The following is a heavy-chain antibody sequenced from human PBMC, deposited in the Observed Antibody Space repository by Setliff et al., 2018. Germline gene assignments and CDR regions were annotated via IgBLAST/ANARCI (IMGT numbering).Heavy chain of an antibody. Sequence: SETLSLTCAVSGYSISSGYYWGWIRQPPGKGLEWIGSIYHSGSTYYNPSLKSRVTLSIDTSKNQFSLKLSSVTAADTAVYYCARVSYYGSGSHLFDPWGQGTLVTVSS. CDR1: GYSISSGYY. CDR3: ARVSYYGSGSHLFDP. V-gene: IGHV4-38-2*01. D-gene: IGHD3-10*01. J-gene: IGHJ5*02. CDR2: IYHSGST.